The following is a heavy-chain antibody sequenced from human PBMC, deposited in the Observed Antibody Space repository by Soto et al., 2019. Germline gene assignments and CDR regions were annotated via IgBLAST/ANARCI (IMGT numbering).Heavy chain of an antibody. Sequence: QLQLQESGSGLVKPSQTLSLTCAVSGGSISSGGYSWSWIRQPPGKGLEWIGYIYHSGTTYYNPSLKSRVTISVDRSKNQFPLKLSSVTAADTAVYYCARDLAYGGNSGFSHWGQGSLVAVAS. CDR2: IYHSGTT. CDR1: GGSISSGGYS. CDR3: ARDLAYGGNSGFSH. V-gene: IGHV4-30-2*01. D-gene: IGHD4-17*01. J-gene: IGHJ4*02.